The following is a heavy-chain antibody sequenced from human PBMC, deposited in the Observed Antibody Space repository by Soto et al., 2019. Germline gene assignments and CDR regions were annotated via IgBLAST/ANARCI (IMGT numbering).Heavy chain of an antibody. CDR3: TTLSYLYYAGMDV. CDR1: GFTFSNAW. D-gene: IGHD2-2*01. J-gene: IGHJ6*04. Sequence: EVQLVESGGGLVKPGGSLRLSCAASGFTFSNAWMNWVRQGPGKGLEWLGRIKSKVDGGTADYGAATKGPFNISRDDLKNMLYLQMNCLKPDDTAVYYCTTLSYLYYAGMDVWAKGTTVTVSA. CDR2: IKSKVDGGTA. V-gene: IGHV3-15*01.